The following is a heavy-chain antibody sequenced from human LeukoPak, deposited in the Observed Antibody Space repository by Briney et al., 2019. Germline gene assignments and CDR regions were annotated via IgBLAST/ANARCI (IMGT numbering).Heavy chain of an antibody. J-gene: IGHJ5*02. V-gene: IGHV4-34*01. CDR3: ARYIAAAGTDVGFDP. CDR2: INHSGST. D-gene: IGHD6-13*01. Sequence: PSETLSLTCAVYGGSFSGYYWSWIRQPPGKGLEWIGEINHSGSTNYNPSLKSRVTISVDTSKNQFSLKLSSVTAADTAVYYCARYIAAAGTDVGFDPWGQGTLVTVSS. CDR1: GGSFSGYY.